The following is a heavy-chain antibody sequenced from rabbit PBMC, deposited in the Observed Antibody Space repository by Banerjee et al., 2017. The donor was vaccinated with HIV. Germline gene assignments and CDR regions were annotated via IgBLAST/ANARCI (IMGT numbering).Heavy chain of an antibody. CDR3: ARDLAGVIGWNFDL. CDR1: GFSFSSSYY. CDR2: IYSSNGDK. V-gene: IGHV1S40*01. D-gene: IGHD4-1*01. J-gene: IGHJ4*01. Sequence: QSLEESGGDLVKPGASLTLTCKASGFSFSSSYYMCWVRQAPGKGLELIACIYSSNGDKWYATWAKGRFTISRTSSTTVALQMTSLTAADTATYFCARDLAGVIGWNFDLWGQGTPSPS.